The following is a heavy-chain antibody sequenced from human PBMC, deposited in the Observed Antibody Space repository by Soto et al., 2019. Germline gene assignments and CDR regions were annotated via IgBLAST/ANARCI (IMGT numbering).Heavy chain of an antibody. D-gene: IGHD3-3*01. CDR3: ARGSFRGFGVVRYYYSGMDV. V-gene: IGHV4-34*01. CDR1: GGSFSGYY. J-gene: IGHJ6*02. CDR2: INHSGST. Sequence: SETLSLTCAVYGGSFSGYYWSWIRQPPGKGLEWTGEINHSGSTNYNPSLKSRVTISVDTSKNQFSLKLSSVTAADTAVYYCARGSFRGFGVVRYYYSGMDVWGQGTTVTVSS.